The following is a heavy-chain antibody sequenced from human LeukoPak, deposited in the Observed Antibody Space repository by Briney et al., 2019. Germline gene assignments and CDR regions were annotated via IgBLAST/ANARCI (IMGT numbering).Heavy chain of an antibody. J-gene: IGHJ4*02. Sequence: GGSLRLPCAASGFNFSNYAMTWVRQAPGKGLEWVSTVNSNDRPYYADSVKGRFTISRDNSKNTLYLQMNTLRVEDTALYYCAKARAAVVEAAINYWGQGILVTVSP. CDR1: GFNFSNYA. D-gene: IGHD2-15*01. CDR3: AKARAAVVEAAINY. CDR2: VNSNDRP. V-gene: IGHV3-23*01.